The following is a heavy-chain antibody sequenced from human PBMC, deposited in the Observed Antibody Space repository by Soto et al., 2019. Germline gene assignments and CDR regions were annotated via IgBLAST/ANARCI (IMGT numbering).Heavy chain of an antibody. J-gene: IGHJ4*02. Sequence: QAQLVESGGGVVQPGRSLRLSCAASGFTFSSYAMHWVRQAPGKGLEWVAVISYDGSNKYYADSVKGRFTISRDNSKNTLYLQRNSLRAEHTAVYYCARSRVQYSRSWIPWDYWGQGTLVTVSS. V-gene: IGHV3-30-3*01. CDR3: ARSRVQYSRSWIPWDY. D-gene: IGHD6-13*01. CDR1: GFTFSSYA. CDR2: ISYDGSNK.